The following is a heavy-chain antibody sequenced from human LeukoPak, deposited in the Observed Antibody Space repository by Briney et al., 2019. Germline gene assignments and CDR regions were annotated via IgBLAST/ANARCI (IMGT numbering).Heavy chain of an antibody. J-gene: IGHJ2*01. CDR1: GYSFTNYW. CDR3: ARQGLVGATSWSTPHWYFDL. D-gene: IGHD1-26*01. Sequence: GESLKISCKGSGYSFTNYWIGWVRQMPGKGLEWMGIIYPGDSDTRYSPSFQGQVTISVDKSISTAYLQWSSLKASDTAMYYCARQGLVGATSWSTPHWYFDLWGRGTLVTVSS. V-gene: IGHV5-51*01. CDR2: IYPGDSDT.